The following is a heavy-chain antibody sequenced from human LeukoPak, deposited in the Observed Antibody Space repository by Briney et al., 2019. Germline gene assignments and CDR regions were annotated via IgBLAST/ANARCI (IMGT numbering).Heavy chain of an antibody. CDR3: TTYGWLRASNDY. Sequence: GGSLRLSCAASGFTFSSYGMNWVRRAPGKGLEWVSTISGSGGSTYYADSVRGRFTISRDNSKNTLYLQMNSLRPEDTAVYYCTTYGWLRASNDYWGQGTLVTVSS. CDR2: ISGSGGST. CDR1: GFTFSSYG. D-gene: IGHD5-24*01. J-gene: IGHJ4*02. V-gene: IGHV3-23*01.